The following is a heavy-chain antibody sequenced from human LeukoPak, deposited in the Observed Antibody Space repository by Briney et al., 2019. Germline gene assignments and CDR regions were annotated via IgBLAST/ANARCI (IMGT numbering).Heavy chain of an antibody. J-gene: IGHJ6*03. D-gene: IGHD3-22*01. V-gene: IGHV4-34*01. CDR3: ARDQYYYDSSGTYYMDV. CDR1: GGSFSGYY. Sequence: SETLSLTCAVYGGSFSGYYWGWIRQPPGKGLEWIGSIYYSGSTYYNPSLKSRVTISVDTSKNQFSLKLSSVTAADTAVYYCARDQYYYDSSGTYYMDVWGKGTTVTISS. CDR2: IYYSGST.